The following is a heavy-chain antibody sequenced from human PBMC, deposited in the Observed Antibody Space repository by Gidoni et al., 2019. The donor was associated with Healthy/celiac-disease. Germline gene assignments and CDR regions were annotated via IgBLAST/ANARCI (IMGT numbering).Heavy chain of an antibody. Sequence: QLQLQESGPGLVKPSETLSLTCTVSGGSISSRSYYWGWIRQPPGKGLEWIGSIYYSGSTYYNPSLKSRVTISVDTSKNQFSLKLSSVTAADTAVYYCASVVGGTVVVYYFDYWGQGTLVTVSS. D-gene: IGHD3-22*01. J-gene: IGHJ4*02. CDR1: GGSISSRSYY. V-gene: IGHV4-39*01. CDR3: ASVVGGTVVVYYFDY. CDR2: IYYSGST.